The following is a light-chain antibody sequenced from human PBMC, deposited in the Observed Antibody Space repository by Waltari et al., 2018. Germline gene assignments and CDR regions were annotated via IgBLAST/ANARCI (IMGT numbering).Light chain of an antibody. CDR1: RSDVGDYNN. J-gene: IGLJ3*02. Sequence: QPALTQPASVSGSPGQALTISCTVTRSDVGDYNNVLCYQQSPGKAPKLMIYDGTRRPSGVSSRFAGSKSGNTASLTISGLQAEDEAEYYCSSYTGSSTWVFGGGTKLTVL. V-gene: IGLV2-14*03. CDR2: DGT. CDR3: SSYTGSSTWV.